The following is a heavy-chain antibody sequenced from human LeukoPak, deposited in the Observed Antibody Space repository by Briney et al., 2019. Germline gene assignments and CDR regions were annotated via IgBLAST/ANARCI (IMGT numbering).Heavy chain of an antibody. CDR3: ATYSSGRRGYYFDS. CDR1: GFTVSSNY. V-gene: IGHV3-66*01. Sequence: GGSLRLSCAASGFTVSSNYMSWVRQAPGKGLEWVAISYSGNTTYCADSVRGRFTIPRDKSKNRLHLQMNSLRAEDTAVYYCATYSSGRRGYYFDSWGQGTLVTVSS. J-gene: IGHJ4*02. CDR2: SYSGNTT. D-gene: IGHD6-19*01.